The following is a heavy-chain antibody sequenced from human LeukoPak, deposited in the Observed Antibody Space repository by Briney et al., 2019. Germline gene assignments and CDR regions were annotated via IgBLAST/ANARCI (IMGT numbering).Heavy chain of an antibody. V-gene: IGHV3-74*01. D-gene: IGHD3-22*01. CDR1: GFTFSSYW. J-gene: IGHJ6*03. CDR3: ARVPGYYDSSGYFRAMDV. CDR2: INSDGSST. Sequence: GGSLRLSCAASGFTFSSYWMHWVRQAPGKGLVWVSRINSDGSSTSYADSVKGRFTISRDNAKNTLYLQMNSLRAEDTALYHCARVPGYYDSSGYFRAMDVWGKGTTVTISS.